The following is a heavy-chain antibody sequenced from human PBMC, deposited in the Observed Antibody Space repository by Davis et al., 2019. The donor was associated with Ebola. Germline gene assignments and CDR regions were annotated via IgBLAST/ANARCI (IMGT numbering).Heavy chain of an antibody. CDR2: ITPDGGNN. D-gene: IGHD3-16*01. V-gene: IGHV3-30*18. CDR3: AKGGDMDV. CDR1: GFTLSSYW. J-gene: IGHJ6*02. Sequence: GESLKISCAASGFTLSSYWMHWVRQTPGKGLEWVAIITPDGGNNYYGDSVKGRFTVSRDNSKNTLYLHLNSLRVEDTAAYYCAKGGDMDVWGQGTTVTVS.